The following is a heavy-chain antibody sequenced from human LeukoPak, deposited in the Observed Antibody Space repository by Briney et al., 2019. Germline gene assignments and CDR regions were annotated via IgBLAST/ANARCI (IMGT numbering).Heavy chain of an antibody. D-gene: IGHD3-22*01. V-gene: IGHV3-7*01. CDR2: IKQDGSEK. J-gene: IGHJ6*03. Sequence: GGSLRLSCAASGFTFSSNWMSWVRQAPGKGLEWVANIKQDGSEKYYVDSVEGRVTISRDNAKNSLYLQMNSLRSEDTAGYCCAREYDSSFGGYYYYYMDAWGKGTPVTVSS. CDR3: AREYDSSFGGYYYYYMDA. CDR1: GFTFSSNW.